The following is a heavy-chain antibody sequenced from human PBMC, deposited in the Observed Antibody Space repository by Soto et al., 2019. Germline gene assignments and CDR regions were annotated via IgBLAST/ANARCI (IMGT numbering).Heavy chain of an antibody. V-gene: IGHV3-30*01. Sequence: QVQLVESGGGVAQPGRSLRLSCAASGFVFSSYAMHWVRQAPGKGLEWVAAISYDGINKYYADSVKGRFTISRDNSKNTLYLQMNSLRTEDTAVYYCARDGDCGSDCKALDYWGQGTLVTVSS. J-gene: IGHJ4*02. D-gene: IGHD2-21*02. CDR2: ISYDGINK. CDR3: ARDGDCGSDCKALDY. CDR1: GFVFSSYA.